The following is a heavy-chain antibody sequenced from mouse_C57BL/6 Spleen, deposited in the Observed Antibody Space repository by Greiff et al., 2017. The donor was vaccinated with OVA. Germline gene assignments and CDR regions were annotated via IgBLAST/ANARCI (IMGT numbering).Heavy chain of an antibody. CDR2: IYPGDGDT. J-gene: IGHJ2*01. CDR3: ARSVYGNYESWYFDY. V-gene: IGHV1-80*01. Sequence: VQLQQSGAELVKPGASVKISCKASGYAFSSYWMNWVKQRPGKGLEWIGQIYPGDGDTNYNGKFKGKATLTADKSSSTAYMQLSSLTSEDSAVYFCARSVYGNYESWYFDYWGQGTTLTVSS. D-gene: IGHD2-1*01. CDR1: GYAFSSYW.